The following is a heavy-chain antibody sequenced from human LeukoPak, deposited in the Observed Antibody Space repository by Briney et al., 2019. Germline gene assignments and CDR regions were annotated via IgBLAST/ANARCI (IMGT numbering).Heavy chain of an antibody. Sequence: ASVKVSCKASGYTFTSYYMHWVRQAPGQGLEWMGIINPSGGSTSYAQKFQGRVTMTRDTSTSTVYMELSSLRSDDTAVYYCARGENIVVVPAAMDYYFDYWGQGTLVTVSP. CDR1: GYTFTSYY. V-gene: IGHV1-46*01. D-gene: IGHD2-2*01. J-gene: IGHJ4*02. CDR3: ARGENIVVVPAAMDYYFDY. CDR2: INPSGGST.